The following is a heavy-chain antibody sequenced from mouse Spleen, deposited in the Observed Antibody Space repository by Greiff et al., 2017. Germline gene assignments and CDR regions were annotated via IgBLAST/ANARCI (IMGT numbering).Heavy chain of an antibody. CDR3: ARMDRYDGGFAY. V-gene: IGHV2-6-4*01. CDR2: IWGGGST. Sequence: VMLVESGPGLVAPSQSLSITCTVSGFSLSRYSVHWVRQPPGKGLEWLGMIWGGGSTDYNSALKSRLSISKDNSKSQVFLKMNSLQTDDTAMYYCARMDRYDGGFAYWGQGTLVTVSA. D-gene: IGHD2-14*01. CDR1: GFSLSRYS. J-gene: IGHJ3*01.